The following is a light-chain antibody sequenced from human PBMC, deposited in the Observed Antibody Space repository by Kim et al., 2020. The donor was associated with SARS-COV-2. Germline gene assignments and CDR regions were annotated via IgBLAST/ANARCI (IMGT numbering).Light chain of an antibody. CDR2: GAS. CDR1: PAITYY. CDR3: QHSVNLPIT. V-gene: IGKV1-33*01. J-gene: IGKJ5*01. Sequence: GDKVTITCQASPAITYYLNWYRQKPAHAPKLLIYGASNLETGVPSRSSGGGTGADFTFTISSLPNDGDATYYCQHSVNLPITFAQGSRM.